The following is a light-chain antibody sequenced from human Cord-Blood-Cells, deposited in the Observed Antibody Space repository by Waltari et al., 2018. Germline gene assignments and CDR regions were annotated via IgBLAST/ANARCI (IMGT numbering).Light chain of an antibody. J-gene: IGKJ1*01. CDR3: QQRSNWPRA. CDR2: DAS. CDR1: QSVSSY. V-gene: IGKV3-11*01. Sequence: VLTHSPAPLSVSPAQRATLCCRASQSVSSYLAWYQQNPGQAPRLLIYDASNRATGMPARFSGSGSGTDFTLTISSREPEDFAVYYCQQRSNWPRAFGQGTKVEIK.